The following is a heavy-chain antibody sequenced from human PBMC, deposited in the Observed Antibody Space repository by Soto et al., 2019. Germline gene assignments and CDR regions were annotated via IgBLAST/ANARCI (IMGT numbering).Heavy chain of an antibody. CDR2: ISYDGSNK. CDR3: ARDYYDSSGYYSYYFDY. CDR1: GFTLSSYA. V-gene: IGHV3-30-3*01. Sequence: GGSLRLSCAASGFTLSSYAMHWVRQAPGKGLEWVAVISYDGSNKYYADSVMGRFTISRDNSKNTLYLQMNSLRAEDTAVYYCARDYYDSSGYYSYYFDYWGQGTLVTVSS. J-gene: IGHJ4*02. D-gene: IGHD3-22*01.